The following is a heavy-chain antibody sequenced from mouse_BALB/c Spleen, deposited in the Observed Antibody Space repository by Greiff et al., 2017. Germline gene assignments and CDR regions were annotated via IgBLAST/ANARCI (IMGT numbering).Heavy chain of an antibody. D-gene: IGHD2-1*01. CDR2: ILPGSGST. CDR3: ARSRYYGNHGFYAMDY. J-gene: IGHJ4*01. V-gene: IGHV1-9*01. CDR1: GYTFSSYW. Sequence: QVQLKQSGAELMKPGASVKISCKATGYTFSSYWIEWVKQRPGHGLEWIGEILPGSGSTNYNEKFKGKATFTADTSSNTAYMQLSSLTSEDSAVYYCARSRYYGNHGFYAMDYWGQGTSVTVSS.